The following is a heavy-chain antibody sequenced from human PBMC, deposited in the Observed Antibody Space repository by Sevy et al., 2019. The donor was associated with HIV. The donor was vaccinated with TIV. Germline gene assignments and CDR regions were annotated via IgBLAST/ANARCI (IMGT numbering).Heavy chain of an antibody. V-gene: IGHV3-30-3*01. CDR3: ARDGGDDGRGYDLSNY. CDR1: GFTFTTYA. J-gene: IGHJ4*02. CDR2: ISSDGSNT. Sequence: GGSLRLSCAASGFTFTTYAMHWVRQAPGKGLEWVAVISSDGSNTYYVDSLKGRFTISRDSSKNTLYLQMNSLRAEDTAVYFCARDGGDDGRGYDLSNYWGQGTLVTVSS. D-gene: IGHD3-22*01.